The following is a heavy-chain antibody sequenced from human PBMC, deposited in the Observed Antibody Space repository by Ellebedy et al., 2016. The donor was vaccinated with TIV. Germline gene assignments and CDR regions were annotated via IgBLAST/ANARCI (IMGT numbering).Heavy chain of an antibody. CDR2: FLPMFGTA. D-gene: IGHD3-10*01. Sequence: ASVKVSCKAFGGTFSTYALNWVRQAPGQGLEWIGAFLPMFGTATSAKKFQGRVTITADESMTTAYMDLSSLRSEDTAVNYCARVRWATVARGVPFHYGMDVWGQGTTVTV. CDR3: ARVRWATVARGVPFHYGMDV. V-gene: IGHV1-69*13. J-gene: IGHJ6*02. CDR1: GGTFSTYA.